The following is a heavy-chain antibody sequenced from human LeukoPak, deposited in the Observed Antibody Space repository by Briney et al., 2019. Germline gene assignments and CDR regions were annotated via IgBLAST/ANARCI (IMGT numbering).Heavy chain of an antibody. CDR2: MNPRSGDT. CDR1: GYSFTIYD. D-gene: IGHD1-26*01. V-gene: IGHV1-8*02. CDR3: ARGTRTAFDI. J-gene: IGHJ3*02. Sequence: ASVKVSCKASGYSFTIYDMNWVGQAPGQGLEWMGWMNPRSGDTDYAQRFEGRVTMTRSASISTAYMELINPRSEDTAVYYCARGTRTAFDIWGQGTMVTVSS.